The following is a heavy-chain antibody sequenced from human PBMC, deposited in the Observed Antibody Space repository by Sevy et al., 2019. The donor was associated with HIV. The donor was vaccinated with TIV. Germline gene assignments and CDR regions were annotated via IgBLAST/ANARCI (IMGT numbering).Heavy chain of an antibody. CDR2: ISAYNGNT. D-gene: IGHD6-13*01. CDR1: GYTFTSYG. CDR3: ARDLAPAKQGIAAAGTGYYFDY. Sequence: ASVKVSCKASGYTFTSYGISWVRQAPGQGLEWMGWISAYNGNTNYPQKLQGRVTMTTDTSTSTAYMELRSLRSDDTAVYYCARDLAPAKQGIAAAGTGYYFDYWGQGTLVTVSS. J-gene: IGHJ4*02. V-gene: IGHV1-18*01.